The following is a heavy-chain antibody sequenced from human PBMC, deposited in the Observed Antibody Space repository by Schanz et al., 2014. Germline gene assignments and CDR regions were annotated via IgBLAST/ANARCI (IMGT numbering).Heavy chain of an antibody. CDR2: INPNTGGT. J-gene: IGHJ6*02. CDR3: ARDLTVDTGYVVHYYYYGMDV. CDR1: RSTFSSYT. D-gene: IGHD5-12*01. V-gene: IGHV1-2*04. Sequence: QVQLVQSGDEVKKPGSSVKVSCKASRSTFSSYTISWVRQAPGQGLEWMGWINPNTGGTNFAQKFQGWVTVTRDTSISTVYMELTSLRSKDTAVYFCARDLTVDTGYVVHYYYYGMDVWGQGTTVTVSS.